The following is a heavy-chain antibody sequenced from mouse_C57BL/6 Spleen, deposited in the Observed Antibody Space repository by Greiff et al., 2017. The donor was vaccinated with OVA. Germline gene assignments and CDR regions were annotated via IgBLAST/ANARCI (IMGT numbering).Heavy chain of an antibody. V-gene: IGHV1-26*01. J-gene: IGHJ3*01. D-gene: IGHD1-1*01. CDR3: ARRDYGSSYWFAY. CDR2: INPNNGGT. CDR1: GYTFTDYY. Sequence: EVKLVESGPELVKPGASVKISCKASGYTFTDYYMNWVKQSHGKSLEWIGDINPNNGGTSYNQKFKGKATLTVDKSSSTAYMELRSLTSEDSAVYYCARRDYGSSYWFAYWGQGTLVTVSA.